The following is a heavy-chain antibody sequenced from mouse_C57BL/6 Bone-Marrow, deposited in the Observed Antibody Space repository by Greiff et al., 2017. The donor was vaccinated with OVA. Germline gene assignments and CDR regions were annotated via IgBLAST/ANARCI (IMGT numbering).Heavy chain of an antibody. D-gene: IGHD3-1*01. Sequence: QVQLQQPGAELVRPGSSVKLSCKASGYTFTSYWMDWVKQRPGQGLEWIGNIYPSDSETHYNQKFKDKATLTVDKSSSTAYIQLSSLTAEDSSVYYCARHPGDVSSFDYWGQGTTLTVSS. CDR2: IYPSDSET. CDR1: GYTFTSYW. J-gene: IGHJ2*01. V-gene: IGHV1-61*01. CDR3: ARHPGDVSSFDY.